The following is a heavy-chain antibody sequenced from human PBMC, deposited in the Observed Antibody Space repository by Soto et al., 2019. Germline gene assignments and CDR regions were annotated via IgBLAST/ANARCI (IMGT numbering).Heavy chain of an antibody. CDR1: GFTFRSFV. V-gene: IGHV3-30*19. CDR2: TSYDGRNT. D-gene: IGHD3-16*01. J-gene: IGHJ4*02. Sequence: QVQLVESGGGVVQPGTSLRLSCVGSGFTFRSFVIHWVRQAPGKGLELFALTSYDGRNTYYDDSVKGRFTISRDNSRNTVEPQMDSLRLEDTALYYCARWGTTGGLDVWGQGTLVSVSS. CDR3: ARWGTTGGLDV.